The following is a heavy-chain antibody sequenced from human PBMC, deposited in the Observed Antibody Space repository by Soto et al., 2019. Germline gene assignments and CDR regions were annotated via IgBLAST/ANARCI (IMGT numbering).Heavy chain of an antibody. D-gene: IGHD2-2*01. Sequence: GGSLRLSCAASGFIFSSYAMSWVRQAPGKGLEWVSAISGSGGSTYYADSVKGRFTISRDNSKNTLYLQMNSLRAEDTAVYYCAKEESSNSCCNWFDRWGQGTLVTVSS. J-gene: IGHJ5*02. CDR1: GFIFSSYA. CDR2: ISGSGGST. V-gene: IGHV3-23*01. CDR3: AKEESSNSCCNWFDR.